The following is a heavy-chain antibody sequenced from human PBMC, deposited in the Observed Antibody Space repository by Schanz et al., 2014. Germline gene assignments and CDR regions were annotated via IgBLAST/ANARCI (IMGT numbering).Heavy chain of an antibody. V-gene: IGHV3-33*08. CDR2: INSDGTKR. D-gene: IGHD6-25*01. J-gene: IGHJ4*02. CDR1: GFTLSSYG. CDR3: ARSGGSVFDY. Sequence: QVRLVESGGGVVQPGRSLRLSCAASGFTLSSYGMHWVRQAPGKGLEWVAFINSDGTKRFYADSVKGRFTISRDNSKSTLYLQMNSLRAEDTAVYYCARSGGSVFDYWAQGTLVTVSS.